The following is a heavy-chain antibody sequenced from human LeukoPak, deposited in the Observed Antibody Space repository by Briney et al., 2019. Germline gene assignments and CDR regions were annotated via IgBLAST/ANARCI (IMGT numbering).Heavy chain of an antibody. D-gene: IGHD4-17*01. CDR3: TSNRIPSTAVTTWY. CDR1: GLTFSNAW. CDR2: ITAGGAT. Sequence: GGSLRLSCVASGLTFSNAWMNWVRQAPGKGLEWLGRITAGGATDYAAPVKGRFTISRDNSENTLYLQVNNLKTEDTAVYYCTSNRIPSTAVTTWYWGQGTPVTVSS. J-gene: IGHJ4*02. V-gene: IGHV3-15*01.